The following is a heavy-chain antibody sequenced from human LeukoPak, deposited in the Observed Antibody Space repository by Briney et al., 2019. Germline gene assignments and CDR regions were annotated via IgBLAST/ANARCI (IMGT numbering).Heavy chain of an antibody. CDR2: IRSKAYGGTT. J-gene: IGHJ4*02. D-gene: IGHD1-7*01. Sequence: GGSLRLSCTASGFTFGDYAMSWVRQAPGKGLEWVGFIRSKAYGGTTEYAASVKGRFTISRDDSKSIAYLQMNSLKTEDTAVYYCTRGLTGTTGEPDYWGQGTLVTVFS. V-gene: IGHV3-49*04. CDR3: TRGLTGTTGEPDY. CDR1: GFTFGDYA.